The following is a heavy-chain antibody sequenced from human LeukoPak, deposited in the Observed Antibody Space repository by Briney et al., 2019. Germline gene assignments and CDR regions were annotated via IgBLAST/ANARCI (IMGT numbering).Heavy chain of an antibody. CDR3: ARRPRRDWFFDL. V-gene: IGHV5-51*01. CDR1: EYIITNYW. CDR2: IYPRDSDT. J-gene: IGHJ2*01. Sequence: GESLKISCKGSEYIITNYWIGWVRQMPGKGLEWMGIIYPRDSDTRYSPSFQGHVTISADKSINTAYLQWSSLKASDTAIYYCARRPRRDWFFDLWGRGTLVTVSS.